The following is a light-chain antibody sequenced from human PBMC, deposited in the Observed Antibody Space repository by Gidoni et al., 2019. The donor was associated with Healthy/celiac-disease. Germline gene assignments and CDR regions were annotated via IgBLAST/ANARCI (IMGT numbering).Light chain of an antibody. Sequence: QSALTKPAPPALSPVQSITISFTGTSSDAGSYNLVSWYQQHPGKAPKLMIYEGRKPPSGVSNRFSGSKSGNTASLTISGLQAEDEADYYCCSYAGSSVVFGGGTKLTVL. CDR2: EGR. V-gene: IGLV2-23*01. CDR1: SSDAGSYNL. CDR3: CSYAGSSVV. J-gene: IGLJ2*01.